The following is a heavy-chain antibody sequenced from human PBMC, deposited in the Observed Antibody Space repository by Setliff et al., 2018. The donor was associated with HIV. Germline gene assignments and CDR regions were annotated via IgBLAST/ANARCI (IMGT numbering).Heavy chain of an antibody. CDR2: INVGNGNT. J-gene: IGHJ4*02. CDR1: GYSLTTYD. Sequence: ASVKVSCKASGYSLTTYDMHWVRQAPGQRLEWMGWINVGNGNTKYSQKFQGRVTITRDTSASTAYMELSRLRSEDTAVYYCARENYFDSSGYYPLDYWGQGTLVTVS. CDR3: ARENYFDSSGYYPLDY. D-gene: IGHD3-22*01. V-gene: IGHV1-3*01.